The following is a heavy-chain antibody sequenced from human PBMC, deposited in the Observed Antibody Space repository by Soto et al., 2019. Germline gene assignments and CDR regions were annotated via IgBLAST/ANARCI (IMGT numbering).Heavy chain of an antibody. V-gene: IGHV1-2*02. D-gene: IGHD3-3*01. CDR1: GYTFTGYY. J-gene: IGHJ6*02. CDR2: INPNSGGT. Sequence: GASVKVSCKASGYTFTGYYMHWLRQAPGQGLEWMGWINPNSGGTNYAQKFQGRVTMTRDTSISTAYMELSRLRSDDTAVYYCARAKLRFLEWLPRLEYYGMDVWGQGTTVTVSS. CDR3: ARAKLRFLEWLPRLEYYGMDV.